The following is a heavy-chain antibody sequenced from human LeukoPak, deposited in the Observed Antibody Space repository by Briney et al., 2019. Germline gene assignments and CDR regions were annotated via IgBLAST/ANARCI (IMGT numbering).Heavy chain of an antibody. J-gene: IGHJ5*02. V-gene: IGHV1-2*02. CDR3: ARGYCSGGSCSANWFDP. CDR2: INPNSGGT. Sequence: ASVKVSCKASGYTFTGYYMHWVRQAPGQGLEWMGWINPNSGGTNYAQKFQGRVAMTRDTSNRTSYMELSRLRSDDPAVYYCARGYCSGGSCSANWFDPWGQGTLVTVSS. D-gene: IGHD2-15*01. CDR1: GYTFTGYY.